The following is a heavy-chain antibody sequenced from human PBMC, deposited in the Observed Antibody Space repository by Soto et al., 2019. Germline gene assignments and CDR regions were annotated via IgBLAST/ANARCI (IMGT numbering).Heavy chain of an antibody. CDR3: AKERRMIVVGGYYYGMDV. V-gene: IGHV3-30*18. Sequence: GGSLRLSCAASGFTFSSYGMHWVRQAPGKGLEWVAVISYDGSNKYYADSVKGRFTISRDNSKNTLYLQMNSLRAEDTAVYYCAKERRMIVVGGYYYGMDVWGQGTTVTVSS. D-gene: IGHD3-22*01. J-gene: IGHJ6*02. CDR1: GFTFSSYG. CDR2: ISYDGSNK.